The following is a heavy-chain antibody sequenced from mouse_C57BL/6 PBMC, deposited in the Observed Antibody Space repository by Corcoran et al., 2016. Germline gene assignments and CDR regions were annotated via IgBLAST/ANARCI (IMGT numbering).Heavy chain of an antibody. CDR1: GSTFTDYY. CDR2: INPNNGGT. D-gene: IGHD2-4*01. CDR3: ARGPYDSYAMDY. V-gene: IGHV1-26*01. J-gene: IGHJ4*01. Sequence: EVQLQQSGPELVKPGASVKISCKASGSTFTDYYMNWVKQSHGKSLEWIGDINPNNGGTSYNQKFKGKATLTVDKSSSTAYMELRSLTSEDSAVYYCARGPYDSYAMDYWGQGTSVTVSS.